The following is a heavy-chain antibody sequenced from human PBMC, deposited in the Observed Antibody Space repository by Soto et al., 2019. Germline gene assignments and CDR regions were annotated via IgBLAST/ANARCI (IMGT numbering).Heavy chain of an antibody. V-gene: IGHV4-59*01. J-gene: IGHJ6*02. CDR2: IYYSGST. CDR3: ARGKDGYKYYYYYGVDV. Sequence: SETLSLTCTVSGGSISSYYWSWIRQPPGKGLEWIGYIYYSGSTNYNPSLKSRVTISVDTSKNQFSLKLSSVAAADTAVYYCARGKDGYKYYYYYGVDVWGQGTTVTVSS. CDR1: GGSISSYY. D-gene: IGHD5-12*01.